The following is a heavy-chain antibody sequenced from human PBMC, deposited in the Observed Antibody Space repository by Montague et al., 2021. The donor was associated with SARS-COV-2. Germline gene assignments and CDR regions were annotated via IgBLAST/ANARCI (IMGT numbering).Heavy chain of an antibody. CDR3: ARGRYRSSWYGTKYYFDY. J-gene: IGHJ4*02. D-gene: IGHD6-13*01. V-gene: IGHV4-34*01. CDR1: GGSFSGYY. Sequence: SHSLSLTCAVYGGSFSGYYWSWIRQPPGKGLEWIGEITHSGSTNYNPSLKSRVTISLDTSTNQFSLKLSSVTAADTAVYYCARGRYRSSWYGTKYYFDYWGQGTLVTVSS. CDR2: ITHSGST.